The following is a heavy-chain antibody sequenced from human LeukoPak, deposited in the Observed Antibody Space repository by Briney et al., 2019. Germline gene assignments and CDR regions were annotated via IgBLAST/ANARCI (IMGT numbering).Heavy chain of an antibody. Sequence: SGGSLRLSCAASGFTFSSYAMSWVRQAPGKGLEWVSAISGSGGSTYYADSVKGRFTISRDSSKNTLYLQMNSLRAEDTAVYYCVKKNGDFWSGYYPIDYWGQGTLVTVSS. V-gene: IGHV3-23*01. CDR3: VKKNGDFWSGYYPIDY. J-gene: IGHJ4*02. D-gene: IGHD3-3*01. CDR2: ISGSGGST. CDR1: GFTFSSYA.